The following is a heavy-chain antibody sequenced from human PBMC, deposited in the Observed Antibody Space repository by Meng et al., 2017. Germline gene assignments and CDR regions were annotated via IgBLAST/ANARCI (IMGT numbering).Heavy chain of an antibody. CDR3: AHIPYSSSWYEYFQH. CDR2: IYWNDDK. Sequence: QITLKWSGSIMLNPPQSLTLTCIFAGFSLSTGGVGWGWNRQPPGKALEWLALIYWNDDKRYSPSLKSRLTITKDTSKNQVVLTMTNMDPVDTATYYCAHIPYSSSWYEYFQHWGQGTLVTVSS. J-gene: IGHJ1*01. CDR1: GFSLSTGGVG. V-gene: IGHV2-5*01. D-gene: IGHD6-13*01.